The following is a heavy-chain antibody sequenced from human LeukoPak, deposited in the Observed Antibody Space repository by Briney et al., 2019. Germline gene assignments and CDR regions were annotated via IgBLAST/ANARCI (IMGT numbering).Heavy chain of an antibody. D-gene: IGHD1-14*01. CDR2: ISGSGGST. CDR1: GFTFSNFG. V-gene: IGHV3-23*01. J-gene: IGHJ4*02. Sequence: GGSLRLSCAASGFTFSNFGMSWVRQAPGKGLEWVSVISGSGGSTYYADSVKGRFTISRDNSKNTLYLQMNSLRAEDTAVYYCASNGIWGQGTLVTVSS. CDR3: ASNGI.